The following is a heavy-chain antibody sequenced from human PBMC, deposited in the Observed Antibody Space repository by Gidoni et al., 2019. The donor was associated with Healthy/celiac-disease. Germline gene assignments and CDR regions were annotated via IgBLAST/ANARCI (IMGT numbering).Heavy chain of an antibody. J-gene: IGHJ5*02. CDR2: ISSSSSTI. CDR1: GFTFCSYS. CDR3: ARSYYDFWSGYYNWFDP. Sequence: EVQLVESGGGLVQPGGSLRLSCAASGFTFCSYSMNWVRQAPGKGLEWVSYISSSSSTIYYADSVKGRFTISRDNAKNSLYLQMNSLRDEDTAVYYCARSYYDFWSGYYNWFDPWGQGTLVTVSS. D-gene: IGHD3-3*01. V-gene: IGHV3-48*02.